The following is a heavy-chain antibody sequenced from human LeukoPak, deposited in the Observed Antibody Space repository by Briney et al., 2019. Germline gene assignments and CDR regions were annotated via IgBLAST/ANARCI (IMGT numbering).Heavy chain of an antibody. J-gene: IGHJ4*02. CDR2: IRSKTDGGTK. CDR3: TTVAAAGATDY. V-gene: IGHV3-15*01. CDR1: GFIFNNAW. Sequence: GGSLRLSCAGSGFIFNNAWMNWVRQAPGKVLEWVGRIRSKTDGGTKDYAAPVKGRFTMSRDDSKNTLYLQMNSLKTEDTAVYFCTTVAAAGATDYWGQGTLVTVSS. D-gene: IGHD6-13*01.